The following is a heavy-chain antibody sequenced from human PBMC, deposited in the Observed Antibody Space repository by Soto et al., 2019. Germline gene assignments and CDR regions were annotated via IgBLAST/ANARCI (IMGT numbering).Heavy chain of an antibody. CDR2: IYYSGST. J-gene: IGHJ4*02. V-gene: IGHV4-38-2*01. Sequence: TSETLSLTCAVSGYSISSSYYWGWIRQPPGKGLEWIGSIYYSGSTYYNPSLKSRVTISVDTSKNQFSLKLGSVTAADTAVYYCARLPYYYDSSGYYSFDYWGQGTLVTVSS. CDR3: ARLPYYYDSSGYYSFDY. D-gene: IGHD3-22*01. CDR1: GYSISSSYY.